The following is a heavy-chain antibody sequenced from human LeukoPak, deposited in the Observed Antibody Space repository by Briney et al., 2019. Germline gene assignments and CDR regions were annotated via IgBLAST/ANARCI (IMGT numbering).Heavy chain of an antibody. V-gene: IGHV3-23*01. D-gene: IGHD5-12*01. CDR3: AKDRYSGYDGPQDY. J-gene: IGHJ4*02. Sequence: PGGTLRLSCAASGFTFSSYGMSWVRQAPGKGLEWVSAISGSGGSTYYADSVKGRFTISRDNSKNTLYLQMNSLRAEDTAVYYCAKDRYSGYDGPQDYWGQGTLVTVSS. CDR2: ISGSGGST. CDR1: GFTFSSYG.